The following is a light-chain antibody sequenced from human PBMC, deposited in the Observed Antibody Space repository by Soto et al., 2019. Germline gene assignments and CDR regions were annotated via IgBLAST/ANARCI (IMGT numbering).Light chain of an antibody. J-gene: IGKJ1*01. V-gene: IGKV1-27*01. Sequence: IQMTQSPSSLTAFVGDRVTITSLASQDIGNFLAWYQQKPGKVPKLLIYAASTLQSGVPSRFSGRGSGTDFTLTISSLQPEDFATYYCLQDYDYPRTFGQGTKVDIK. CDR3: LQDYDYPRT. CDR2: AAS. CDR1: QDIGNF.